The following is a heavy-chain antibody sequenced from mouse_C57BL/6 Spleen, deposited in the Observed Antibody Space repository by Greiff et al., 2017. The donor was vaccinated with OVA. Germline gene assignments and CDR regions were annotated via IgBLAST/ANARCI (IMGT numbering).Heavy chain of an antibody. Sequence: VQLKESGPGLVKPSQSLSLTCSVTGYSITSGYYWNWIRQFPGNKLEWMGYISYDGSNNYNPSLKNRISITRDTSKNQFFLKLNSVTTEDTATYYCARGLRDFYYWGQGTTLTVSS. J-gene: IGHJ2*01. CDR2: ISYDGSN. V-gene: IGHV3-6*01. D-gene: IGHD1-1*01. CDR1: GYSITSGYY. CDR3: ARGLRDFYY.